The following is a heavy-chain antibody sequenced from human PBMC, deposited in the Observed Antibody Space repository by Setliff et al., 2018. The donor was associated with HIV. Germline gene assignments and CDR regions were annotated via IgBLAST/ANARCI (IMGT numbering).Heavy chain of an antibody. V-gene: IGHV3-7*03. Sequence: GGSLRLSCAASGFTFSKSWMNWVRQAPGKGLEWVVNMNAEGTVKRYVDFAKGRFTISRDNTQNSLYLQMNSLTAEDTAMYYCVAWGTGNFWGQGTLVTVSS. CDR3: VAWGTGNF. CDR2: MNAEGTVK. J-gene: IGHJ4*02. D-gene: IGHD7-27*01. CDR1: GFTFSKSW.